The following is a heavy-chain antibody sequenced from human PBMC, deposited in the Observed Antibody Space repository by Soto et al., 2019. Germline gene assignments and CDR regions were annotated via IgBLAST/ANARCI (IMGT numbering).Heavy chain of an antibody. D-gene: IGHD5-12*01. J-gene: IGHJ6*03. Sequence: ASVKVSCKASGYTFTSYDINWVRQATGQGLEWMGWMNPNSGNTGYAQKFQGRVTMTRNTSISTASMELSSLRSEDTAVYYCARGLFLAPYYYYMDVWGKGTTVTVSS. CDR2: MNPNSGNT. V-gene: IGHV1-8*01. CDR3: ARGLFLAPYYYYMDV. CDR1: GYTFTSYD.